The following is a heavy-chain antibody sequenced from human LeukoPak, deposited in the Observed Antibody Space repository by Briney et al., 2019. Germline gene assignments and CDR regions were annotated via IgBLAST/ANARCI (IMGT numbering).Heavy chain of an antibody. J-gene: IGHJ4*02. CDR3: ARSTVVPAAMGLVDY. Sequence: ASVKVSCKASGYTFTSYGISWVRQAPGQGLEWMGWISAYNGNTNYAQKLQGRVTMTTDTSTSTAYMELRSLRSDDTAVYYCARSTVVPAAMGLVDYWGQGTLVTVSS. D-gene: IGHD2-2*01. CDR1: GYTFTSYG. CDR2: ISAYNGNT. V-gene: IGHV1-18*01.